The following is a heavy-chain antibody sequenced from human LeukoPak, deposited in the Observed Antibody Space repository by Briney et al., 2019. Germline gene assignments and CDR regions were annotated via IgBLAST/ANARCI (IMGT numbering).Heavy chain of an antibody. CDR2: IIPIFGTA. Sequence: GASVKVSCKASGGTFSSYAISWVRQAPGQGLEWMGGIIPIFGTANYAQKFQGRVTITADESTSTAYMELSSLRSEDTAVYYCARVRIAVAKLPFGSLKLGAFDIWGQGTMVTVSS. CDR1: GGTFSSYA. J-gene: IGHJ3*02. D-gene: IGHD6-19*01. CDR3: ARVRIAVAKLPFGSLKLGAFDI. V-gene: IGHV1-69*13.